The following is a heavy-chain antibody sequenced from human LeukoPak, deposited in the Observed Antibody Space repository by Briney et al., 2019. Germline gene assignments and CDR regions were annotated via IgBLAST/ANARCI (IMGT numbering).Heavy chain of an antibody. Sequence: SVKVSCKASGGTFSSYAISWVRQAPGQGLEWMGGIIPIFGTANYAQKFQGRVTITADESTSTAYMELSSLRSEDTAVYYCAGIARGVTTIDYWGQGTLVTVSS. J-gene: IGHJ4*02. D-gene: IGHD4-17*01. CDR2: IIPIFGTA. V-gene: IGHV1-69*13. CDR1: GGTFSSYA. CDR3: AGIARGVTTIDY.